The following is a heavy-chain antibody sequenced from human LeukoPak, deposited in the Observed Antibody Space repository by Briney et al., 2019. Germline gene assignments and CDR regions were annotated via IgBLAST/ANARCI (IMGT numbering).Heavy chain of an antibody. V-gene: IGHV4-34*01. Sequence: SETLSLTCAVYGGSFSGYYWTWIRQPPGKGLEWIGEINHSGSTNYNPSLKSRVTISIDTSKNQFSLILSSVTAADTAVYYCARGLADVYWGQGTLVTVSS. J-gene: IGHJ4*02. CDR1: GGSFSGYY. CDR3: ARGLADVY. CDR2: INHSGST.